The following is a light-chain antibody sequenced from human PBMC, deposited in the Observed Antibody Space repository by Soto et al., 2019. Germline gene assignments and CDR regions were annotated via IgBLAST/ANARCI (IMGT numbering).Light chain of an antibody. CDR3: QHYGYSPYT. Sequence: IVLTQSPGTLSLSPGERATLSCRASQTITNNYLAWYQQKPGQPPRLLIYGASTRATGVPERFSGGGSWTDFTLTIFRLEPEDSAVFYCQHYGYSPYTFGQGSKLEIK. V-gene: IGKV3-20*01. J-gene: IGKJ2*01. CDR2: GAS. CDR1: QTITNNY.